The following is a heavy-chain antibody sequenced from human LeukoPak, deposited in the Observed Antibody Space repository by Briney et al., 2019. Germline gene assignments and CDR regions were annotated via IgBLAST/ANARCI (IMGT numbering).Heavy chain of an antibody. CDR1: GFTFSSYW. D-gene: IGHD1-26*01. CDR2: INSDGSST. CDR3: AKINREGATTGSGGPGNFDY. V-gene: IGHV3-74*01. Sequence: GGSLRLSCAASGFTFSSYWMHWVRQAPGKGLVWVSRINSDGSSTSYADSVKGRFTISRDNSKSTVFLQMNSLRAEDTAIYYCAKINREGATTGSGGPGNFDYWGQGTLVTVSS. J-gene: IGHJ4*02.